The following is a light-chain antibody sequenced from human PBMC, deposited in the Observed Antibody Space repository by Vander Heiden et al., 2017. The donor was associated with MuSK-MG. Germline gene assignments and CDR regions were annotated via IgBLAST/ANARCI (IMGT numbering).Light chain of an antibody. V-gene: IGKV3-20*01. J-gene: IGKJ2*01. CDR1: QSVSSSY. CDR2: GAS. CDR3: LQYGSSPRA. Sequence: EIVLTQSPGTLSLSPGERATLSCRASQSVSSSYLAWYQQKPGQAPRLLIYGASSRSTGIPDRFSGSASGTDFTLTISRLEPEDFAVYYCLQYGSSPRAFGQGTKLEIK.